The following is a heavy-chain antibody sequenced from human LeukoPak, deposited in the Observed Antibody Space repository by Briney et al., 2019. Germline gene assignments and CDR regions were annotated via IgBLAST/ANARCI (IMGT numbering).Heavy chain of an antibody. D-gene: IGHD2/OR15-2a*01. CDR3: ARGGLSIMGY. Sequence: GGSLSLSCGASGITFSSYSMNWVRQAPGKGLEWVSYISSSGSTKYYADSVKGRFTISRDNARNSLYLQMNSLRAEDTAVYFCARGGLSIMGYWGQGTLVTVSS. CDR1: GITFSSYS. V-gene: IGHV3-48*01. J-gene: IGHJ4*02. CDR2: ISSSGSTK.